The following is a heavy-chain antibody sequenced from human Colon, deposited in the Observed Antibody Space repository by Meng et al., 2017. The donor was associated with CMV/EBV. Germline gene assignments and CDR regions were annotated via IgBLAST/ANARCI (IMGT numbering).Heavy chain of an antibody. Sequence: ASVQVSCKASGYTFTSYDINWVRQATGQGLEWMGWMNPNSGNTGYAQKFQGRVTMTRNTSISTAYMELSSLRSEDTAVYYCARTYGSGSNWYFDLWGRGTLVTVSS. D-gene: IGHD3-10*01. J-gene: IGHJ2*01. V-gene: IGHV1-8*01. CDR3: ARTYGSGSNWYFDL. CDR2: MNPNSGNT. CDR1: GYTFTSYD.